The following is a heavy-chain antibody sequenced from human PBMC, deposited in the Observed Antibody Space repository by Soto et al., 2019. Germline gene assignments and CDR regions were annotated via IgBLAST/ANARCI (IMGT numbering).Heavy chain of an antibody. Sequence: EVQLVESGGALVQPGGSLRLSCAASGFTFSSYWMHWVRQAPGKGLVWVSRINSEGSSTSYADSVKGRFTISRDNAKNTLYLQMNSLRAEDTAVYYCARGGGYSYGSNDYWGQGTLVAVSS. J-gene: IGHJ4*02. CDR1: GFTFSSYW. V-gene: IGHV3-74*01. CDR3: ARGGGYSYGSNDY. CDR2: INSEGSST. D-gene: IGHD5-18*01.